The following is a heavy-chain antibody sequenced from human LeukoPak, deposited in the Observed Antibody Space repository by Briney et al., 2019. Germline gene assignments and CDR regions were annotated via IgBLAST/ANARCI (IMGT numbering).Heavy chain of an antibody. V-gene: IGHV3-7*01. J-gene: IGHJ6*03. CDR1: GFTFSSYW. D-gene: IGHD4-11*01. CDR3: ARGETTVTTLYYYYYMDV. Sequence: GGSLRLSCAASGFTFSSYWMSWVRQAPGKGREWVANIKQDGSEKYYVDSVKGRFTISRDNAKNSMYLQMNSLRAEVTAVYYCARGETTVTTLYYYYYMDVWGKGTTVTVSS. CDR2: IKQDGSEK.